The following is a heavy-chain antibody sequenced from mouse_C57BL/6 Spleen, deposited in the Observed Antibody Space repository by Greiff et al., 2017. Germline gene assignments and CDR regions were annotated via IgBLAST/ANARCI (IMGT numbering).Heavy chain of an antibody. D-gene: IGHD1-1*01. CDR1: GYTFTSYW. Sequence: QVQLQQPGAELVKPGASVKLSCKASGYTFTSYWMHWVKQRPGQGLEWIGMIHPNSGSTNYNEKFKSKATLTVDKSSSTAYMQLSSLTSEDSAVYYCAREGRYYYGSSYAFDYWGQGTTLTVSS. CDR2: IHPNSGST. CDR3: AREGRYYYGSSYAFDY. V-gene: IGHV1-64*01. J-gene: IGHJ2*01.